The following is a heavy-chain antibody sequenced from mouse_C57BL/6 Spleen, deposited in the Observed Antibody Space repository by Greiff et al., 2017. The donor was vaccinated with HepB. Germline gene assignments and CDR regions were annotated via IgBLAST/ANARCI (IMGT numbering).Heavy chain of an antibody. CDR3: ARPGTRENAMDY. Sequence: VQLQQPGAELVMPGASVKLSCKASGYTFTSYWMHWVKQRPGQGLEWIGEIDPSDSYTNYNQKFKGKSTLTVDKSSSSAYMQLSSLTSEDSAVYYCARPGTRENAMDYWGQGTSVTVSS. CDR2: IDPSDSYT. V-gene: IGHV1-69*01. D-gene: IGHD4-1*01. CDR1: GYTFTSYW. J-gene: IGHJ4*01.